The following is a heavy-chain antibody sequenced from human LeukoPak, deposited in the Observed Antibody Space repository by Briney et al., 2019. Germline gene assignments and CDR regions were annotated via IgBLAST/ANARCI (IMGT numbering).Heavy chain of an antibody. Sequence: ASVKVSCKASGYTFTGYYIHWVRQAPGQGLEWMGWINPNSGGTKYAQKFQGRVTMTRDTSISTAYMELSSLTSDDTALYFCARADDQDFDHWGQGTLVIVSS. V-gene: IGHV1-2*02. CDR3: ARADDQDFDH. J-gene: IGHJ4*02. CDR2: INPNSGGT. D-gene: IGHD3-3*01. CDR1: GYTFTGYY.